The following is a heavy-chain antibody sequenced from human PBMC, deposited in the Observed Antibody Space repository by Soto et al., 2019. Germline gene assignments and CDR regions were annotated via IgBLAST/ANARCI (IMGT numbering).Heavy chain of an antibody. V-gene: IGHV1-2*04. J-gene: IGHJ4*02. D-gene: IGHD2-21*01. Sequence: QVQLVQSGAEVKKPGASVKVSCKASGYTFTGYYMHWVRQAPGQGLEWMGWINPNSGGTNYVQKFQGWVTMTRDTSISTAYMELSRLRSDDTAVYYCARGEGGPRWGSIDYWGQGTLVTVSS. CDR3: ARGEGGPRWGSIDY. CDR1: GYTFTGYY. CDR2: INPNSGGT.